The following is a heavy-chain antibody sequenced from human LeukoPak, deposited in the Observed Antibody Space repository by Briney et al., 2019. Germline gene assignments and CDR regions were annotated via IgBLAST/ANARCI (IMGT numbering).Heavy chain of an antibody. CDR2: NNPKSGGT. D-gene: IGHD7-27*01. Sequence: ASVKVSCKASGYTFSGEYMHWVRQAPGQGLEWMGRNNPKSGGTNYAQKFQGRVTMTSDTSISTLYMEVSRLKSDDTAVYYCVRGLLGGFDLWGRGTQVTVSS. V-gene: IGHV1-2*06. J-gene: IGHJ2*01. CDR3: VRGLLGGFDL. CDR1: GYTFSGEY.